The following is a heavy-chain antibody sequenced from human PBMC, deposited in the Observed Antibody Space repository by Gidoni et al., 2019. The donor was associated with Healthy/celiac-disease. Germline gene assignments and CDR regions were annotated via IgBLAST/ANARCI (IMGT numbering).Heavy chain of an antibody. CDR3: TGWKSIAVAGTTGPGYFYYYGMDV. V-gene: IGHV3-23*01. J-gene: IGHJ6*02. Sequence: EVQLLESGGGLVQPGGSLRLSCAASGFTFSSYAMSWFRQAPGKGLEWVSAISGSGGITYYADSVKGRFTISRDNSKNTLYLQMNSLRAEDTAVYYCTGWKSIAVAGTTGPGYFYYYGMDVWGQGTTVTVSS. CDR1: GFTFSSYA. D-gene: IGHD6-19*01. CDR2: ISGSGGIT.